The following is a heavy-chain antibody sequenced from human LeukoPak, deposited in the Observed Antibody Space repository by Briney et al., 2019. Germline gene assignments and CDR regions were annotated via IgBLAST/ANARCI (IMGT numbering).Heavy chain of an antibody. CDR3: AKSRYSSSWYGDY. J-gene: IGHJ4*02. D-gene: IGHD6-13*01. Sequence: PGGSLRLSCAASGFTFSSYSMNWVRQAPGKGLEWVSSISSSSSYIYYADSVKGRFTISRDNAKNSLYLQMNSLRAEDTAVYYCAKSRYSSSWYGDYWGQGTLVTVSS. V-gene: IGHV3-21*01. CDR1: GFTFSSYS. CDR2: ISSSSSYI.